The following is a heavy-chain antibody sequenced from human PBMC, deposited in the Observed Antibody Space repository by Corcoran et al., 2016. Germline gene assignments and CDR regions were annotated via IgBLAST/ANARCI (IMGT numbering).Heavy chain of an antibody. CDR2: IKSKTDGGTT. J-gene: IGHJ6*02. D-gene: IGHD6-13*01. V-gene: IGHV3-15*01. CDR1: GFTFSNAW. Sequence: EVQMVESGGGLVKPGGSLRLSCAASGFTFSNAWMSWVRQAPGKGLEWVGRIKSKTDGGTTDYAAPVKGRFTISREDSKNTLYLQMNSLKTEDTAGYYCTPDLQLVDTYYGMDVWGQGTTVTVSS. CDR3: TPDLQLVDTYYGMDV.